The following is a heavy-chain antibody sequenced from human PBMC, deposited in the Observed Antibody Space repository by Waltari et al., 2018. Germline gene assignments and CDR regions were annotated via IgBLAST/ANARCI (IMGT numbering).Heavy chain of an antibody. D-gene: IGHD3-9*01. CDR2: IFTSGGT. V-gene: IGHV4-61*02. CDR1: CGSISSGSVS. Sequence: QVQLQESGPGLVRPSQTLSLTCTVSCGSISSGSVSWTWSRQPAGKGLEWVGHIFTSGGTKYNPSLKSRVSVSLDTSENQFSLRLSSVTAADTAVYYCARDEARYYDIMTGGGYYGLDVWGQGTTVTVSS. CDR3: ARDEARYYDIMTGGGYYGLDV. J-gene: IGHJ6*02.